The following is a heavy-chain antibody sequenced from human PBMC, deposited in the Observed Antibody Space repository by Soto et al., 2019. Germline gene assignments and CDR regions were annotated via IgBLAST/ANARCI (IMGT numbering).Heavy chain of an antibody. Sequence: SETLSLTCIVSGGSISSYYWSWIRQPPGKGLEWIGYIYYSGSTNYNPSLKSRVTISVDTSKNQFSLKVSSVTAADTAVYYCARQGAWSIYYMAVWGKGITVTVSS. CDR3: ARQGAWSIYYMAV. CDR2: IYYSGST. V-gene: IGHV4-59*08. J-gene: IGHJ6*03. CDR1: GGSISSYY. D-gene: IGHD3-3*01.